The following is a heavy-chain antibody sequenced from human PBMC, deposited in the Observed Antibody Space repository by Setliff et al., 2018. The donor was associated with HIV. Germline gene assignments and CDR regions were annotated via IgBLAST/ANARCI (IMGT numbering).Heavy chain of an antibody. D-gene: IGHD2-15*01. CDR2: IYQTGSI. Sequence: SETLSLTCSVSGYSITNGYYWGWLRQSPGKGLEWIATIYQTGSIYYNPSLQNRVTLLLDMSKNQFSLKLSSVTAADTAVYYCARQAWHSGRNGYFVDYWGQGTLVTSPQ. CDR1: GYSITNGYY. CDR3: ARQAWHSGRNGYFVDY. V-gene: IGHV4-38-2*02. J-gene: IGHJ4*02.